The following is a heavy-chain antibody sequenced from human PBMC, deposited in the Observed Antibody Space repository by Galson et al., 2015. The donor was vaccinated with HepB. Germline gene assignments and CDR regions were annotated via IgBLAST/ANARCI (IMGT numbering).Heavy chain of an antibody. D-gene: IGHD3-3*01. CDR1: GFTFNTSS. CDR3: ATGGSGSALEY. CDR2: LSFDTIKK. V-gene: IGHV3-30*14. J-gene: IGHJ4*02. Sequence: SLRLSCAASGFTFNTSSMHWVRQAPGKGLEWVALLSFDTIKKQYADSLKGRFTISRDTSTNTLYLQANSFKPEDTAAYYCATGGSGSALEYWGQGALVTVSP.